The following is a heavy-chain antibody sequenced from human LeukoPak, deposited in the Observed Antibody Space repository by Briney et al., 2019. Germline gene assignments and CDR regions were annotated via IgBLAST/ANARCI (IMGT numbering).Heavy chain of an antibody. CDR3: ASARARHRRYYYDSSGYYYPYY. CDR1: GFTVSSNY. D-gene: IGHD3-22*01. J-gene: IGHJ4*02. Sequence: SGGSLRLSCAASGFTVSSNYMSWVRQAPGKGLEWVSVIYSGGSTYYADSVKGRFTISRDNSKNTLYLQMNSLRAEDTAVYYCASARARHRRYYYDSSGYYYPYYWGQGTLVTVSS. CDR2: IYSGGST. V-gene: IGHV3-66*01.